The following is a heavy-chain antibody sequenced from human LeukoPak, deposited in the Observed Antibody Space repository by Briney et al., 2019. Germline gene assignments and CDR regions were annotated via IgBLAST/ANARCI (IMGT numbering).Heavy chain of an antibody. V-gene: IGHV3-23*01. CDR2: ISGSGGST. Sequence: GGSPRLSCAASGFTFSSYAMSWVRQAPGKGLEWVSAISGSGGSTYYADSVKGRFTISRDNSKNTLYLQMNSLRAEDTAVYYCAKDSLIHYDFWSGSPVDYWGQGTLVTVSS. D-gene: IGHD3-3*01. CDR3: AKDSLIHYDFWSGSPVDY. J-gene: IGHJ4*02. CDR1: GFTFSSYA.